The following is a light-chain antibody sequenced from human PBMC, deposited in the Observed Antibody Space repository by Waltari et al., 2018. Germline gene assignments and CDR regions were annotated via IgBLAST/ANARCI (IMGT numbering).Light chain of an antibody. V-gene: IGLV1-44*01. CDR1: SSNIGTNT. CDR2: SNN. J-gene: IGLJ1*01. Sequence: QSVLTQPPSASGTPGQRVTISCSGSSSNIGTNTVNWYQQLPGTAPTLLLYSNNQRPSGVPARFSGSKSGTSASLAISGLQSEDVADYYCAAWDDSLNGHFVFGTGTKVTVL. CDR3: AAWDDSLNGHFV.